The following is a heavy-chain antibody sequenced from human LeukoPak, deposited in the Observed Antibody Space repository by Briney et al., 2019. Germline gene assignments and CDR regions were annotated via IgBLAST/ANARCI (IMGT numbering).Heavy chain of an antibody. CDR2: ISTSGAGT. Sequence: KTGGSLRLSCAASGFSFSNYVMSWVRQTPGKGLEWVSVISTSGAGTYYAESVKGRFTISRDNSKNTVYLQVNSLRAEDTAVYHCAKDRLDGAAAEYWGQGTLVTVSS. V-gene: IGHV3-23*01. CDR3: AKDRLDGAAAEY. J-gene: IGHJ4*02. CDR1: GFSFSNYV. D-gene: IGHD6-13*01.